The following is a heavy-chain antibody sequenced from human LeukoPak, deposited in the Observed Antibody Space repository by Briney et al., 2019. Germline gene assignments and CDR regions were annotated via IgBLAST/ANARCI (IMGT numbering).Heavy chain of an antibody. D-gene: IGHD1-1*01. V-gene: IGHV4-4*07. CDR3: GSQERKIGTPPFDP. J-gene: IGHJ5*02. CDR2: IYTSGSA. CDR1: GGSNSSYY. Sequence: KPSETLSLTCTVSGGSNSSYYWSWIRQPAGKGLEWIGRIYTSGSANYNPSLKSRVTISVDKSKNQFSLKLNSVTAADTAVYYCGSQERKIGTPPFDPWGQGTLVTVSS.